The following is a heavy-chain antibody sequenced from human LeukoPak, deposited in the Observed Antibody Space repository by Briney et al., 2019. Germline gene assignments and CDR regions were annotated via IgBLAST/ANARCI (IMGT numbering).Heavy chain of an antibody. Sequence: PGGSLRLSCAASGFTVSSNYMSWVRQAPGKGLEWVSYISSSSSTIYYADSVKGRFTISRDNAKNSLYLQMNSLRAEDTAVYYCTRASNYGYWGQGTLVTVSS. V-gene: IGHV3-48*04. D-gene: IGHD4-11*01. CDR1: GFTVSSNY. J-gene: IGHJ4*02. CDR3: TRASNYGY. CDR2: ISSSSSTI.